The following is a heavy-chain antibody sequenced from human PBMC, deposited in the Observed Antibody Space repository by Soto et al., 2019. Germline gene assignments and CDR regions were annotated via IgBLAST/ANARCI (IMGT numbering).Heavy chain of an antibody. Sequence: GGSLRLSCAASGFTFSSYAMSWVRQAPGKGLEWVSLIYSGGSTYYADSVKGRFTISRDNSKNTLYLQMNSLRAEDTAVYYCVREGQLVHEFDYWGQGTLVTVSS. D-gene: IGHD6-13*01. CDR3: VREGQLVHEFDY. J-gene: IGHJ4*02. CDR1: GFTFSSYA. CDR2: IYSGGST. V-gene: IGHV3-66*02.